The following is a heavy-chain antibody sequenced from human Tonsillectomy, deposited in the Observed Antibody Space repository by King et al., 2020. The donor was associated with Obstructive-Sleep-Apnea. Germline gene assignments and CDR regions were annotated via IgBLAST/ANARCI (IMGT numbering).Heavy chain of an antibody. D-gene: IGHD3-22*01. V-gene: IGHV4-31*03. Sequence: VQLQESGPGLVKPSQTLSLTCTVSGGSISSGGYYWSWIRQHPGKGLEWIGYIYYSGSTYYNPSLKSRVTISVDTSKNQFYLKLSSVTAAETAVYYCARFPPSFTYYYDSSGYGMDVWGQGTTVTVSS. CDR3: ARFPPSFTYYYDSSGYGMDV. CDR1: GGSISSGGYY. CDR2: IYYSGST. J-gene: IGHJ6*02.